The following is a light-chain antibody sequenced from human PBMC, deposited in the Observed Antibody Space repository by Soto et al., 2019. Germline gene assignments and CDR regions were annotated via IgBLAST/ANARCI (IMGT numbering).Light chain of an antibody. CDR3: LRRAQSPYT. CDR2: TVS. J-gene: IGKJ2*01. Sequence: DIVMTQTPLFLPVTPGEPASISCRSSQSLLDSNDGNTYLDWYLQKPGQSPQLLIYTVSYRASGVPDRFSGSGSGTDFTLKISRVEAEDVGVYYCLRRAQSPYTFGQGTKMDFK. V-gene: IGKV2-40*01. CDR1: QSLLDSNDGNTY.